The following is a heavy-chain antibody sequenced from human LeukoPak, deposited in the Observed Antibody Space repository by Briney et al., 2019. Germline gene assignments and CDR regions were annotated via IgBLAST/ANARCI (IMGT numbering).Heavy chain of an antibody. V-gene: IGHV4-59*01. J-gene: IGHJ4*02. CDR3: ASSEYSSSSPDY. CDR1: GGSISSYY. CDR2: IYYSGST. D-gene: IGHD6-6*01. Sequence: SETLSLTCTASGGSISSYYWSWIRQPPGKGLEWIGYIYYSGSTNYNPSLKSRVTISVDTSKNQFSLKLSSVTAADTAVYYCASSEYSSSSPDYWGQGTLVTVSS.